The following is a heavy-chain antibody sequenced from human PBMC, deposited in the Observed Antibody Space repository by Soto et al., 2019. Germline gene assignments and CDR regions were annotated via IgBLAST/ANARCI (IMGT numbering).Heavy chain of an antibody. Sequence: QVQLVESGGGVVQPGRSLRLSCAASGFTFSSYGMHWVRQAPGKGLEWVAVIWYDGSNKYYADSVKGRFTISRDNSKNKLYLKMNSLRAEDTAVYYCARKDVYYYSSGMALWGQGTTVTLSS. CDR3: ARKDVYYYSSGMAL. CDR1: GFTFSSYG. V-gene: IGHV3-33*01. CDR2: IWYDGSNK. J-gene: IGHJ6*02.